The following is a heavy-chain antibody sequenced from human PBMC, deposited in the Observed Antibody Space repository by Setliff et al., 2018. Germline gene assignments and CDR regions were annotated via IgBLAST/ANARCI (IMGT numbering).Heavy chain of an antibody. CDR1: GGTLSDYS. D-gene: IGHD3-3*01. CDR2: IIPDNGNR. V-gene: IGHV1-3*01. CDR3: TRDFLGATASFDI. J-gene: IGHJ3*02. Sequence: ASVKVSCKASGGTLSDYSISWVRQAPGQGLEWMGRIIPDNGNRKYSQRFQGRVAITRDTSASTVFLELSTLRSEDTAVYYCTRDFLGATASFDIWGQGTMVTV.